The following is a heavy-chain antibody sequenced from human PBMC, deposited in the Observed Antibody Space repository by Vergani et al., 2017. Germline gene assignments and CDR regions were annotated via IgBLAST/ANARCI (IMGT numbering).Heavy chain of an antibody. J-gene: IGHJ4*02. V-gene: IGHV4-59*01. Sequence: QVQLQESGPGLVKPSETLSLTCTVPGGSISSYYWSWIRQPPGKGLEWIGYIYYSGSTNYNPSLKSRVTISVDTSKNQFSLKLSSVTAADTAVYYCARVRARITIFDYWGQGPLVTVSS. CDR2: IYYSGST. CDR3: ARVRARITIFDY. D-gene: IGHD3-3*01. CDR1: GGSISSYY.